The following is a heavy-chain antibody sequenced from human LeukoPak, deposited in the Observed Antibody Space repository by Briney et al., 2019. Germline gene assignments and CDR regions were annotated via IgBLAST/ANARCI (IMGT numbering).Heavy chain of an antibody. J-gene: IGHJ4*02. Sequence: GRSLRLSCAASGFTFSSYGMHWVRQAPGKGLEWMGIINPSGGSTSYAQKFQGRVTMTRDTSTSTVYMELSSLSSEDTAVYYCARGGLVPAASDFDYWGQGTLVTVSS. CDR3: ARGGLVPAASDFDY. CDR1: GFTFSSYG. V-gene: IGHV1-46*01. CDR2: INPSGGST. D-gene: IGHD2-2*01.